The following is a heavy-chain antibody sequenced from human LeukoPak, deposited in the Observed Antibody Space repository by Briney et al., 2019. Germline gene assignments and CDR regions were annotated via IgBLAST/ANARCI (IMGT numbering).Heavy chain of an antibody. D-gene: IGHD1-26*01. CDR3: ARAVGATLNYGMDV. J-gene: IGHJ6*02. CDR1: GYTFTNXY. CDR2: INPANGAT. V-gene: IGHV1-46*01. Sequence: GASXKVSCKASGYTFTNXYMHWVXQAPGQGLEXMGXINPANGATSYAQKFQGRVTMTRDTSTSTVYMELSSLRSEDTAVYYCARAVGATLNYGMDVWGQGTTVTVSS.